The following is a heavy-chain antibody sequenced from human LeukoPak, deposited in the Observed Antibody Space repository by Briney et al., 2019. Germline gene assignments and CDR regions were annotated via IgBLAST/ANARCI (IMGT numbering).Heavy chain of an antibody. CDR3: ARDSVDDSSGYYYRDY. J-gene: IGHJ4*02. Sequence: ASVKVSCKASGGTFSSYAISWVRQAPGQGLEWMGWISAYNGNTDYAQKLQGRVTMTTDTSTSTAYMELRSLRSDDTAVYYCARDSVDDSSGYYYRDYWGQGTLVTVSS. CDR1: GGTFSSYA. V-gene: IGHV1-18*01. CDR2: ISAYNGNT. D-gene: IGHD3-22*01.